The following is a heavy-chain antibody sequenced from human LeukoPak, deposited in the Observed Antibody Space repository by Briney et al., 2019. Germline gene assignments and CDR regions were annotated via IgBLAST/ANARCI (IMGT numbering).Heavy chain of an antibody. CDR2: ISWNSGSI. CDR3: AKDQDYDILTSLTDY. CDR1: GFTFDDYA. V-gene: IGHV3-9*01. D-gene: IGHD3-9*01. J-gene: IGHJ4*02. Sequence: QTGGSLRLSCAASGFTFDDYAMHWVRQAPGKGLEWVSGISWNSGSIGYADSVKGRFTISRDNAKNSLYLQMNSLRAEDTALYYCAKDQDYDILTSLTDYWGQGTLVTVSS.